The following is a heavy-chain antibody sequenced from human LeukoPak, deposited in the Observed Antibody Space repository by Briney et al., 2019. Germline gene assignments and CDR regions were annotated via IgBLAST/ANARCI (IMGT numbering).Heavy chain of an antibody. D-gene: IGHD2-15*01. J-gene: IGHJ4*02. CDR1: GFTLSNYG. Sequence: PGGSLRLSCAAVGFTLSNYGMGWAGQAQGKGGEWGAGIGERGGGTNYADSVKGRFTISRDNPSNTLYLQMNSLRAEDTAVYFCAKRGVVIRVILVGFHKAAYYFDSWGQGALVTVSS. V-gene: IGHV3-23*01. CDR3: AKRGVVIRVILVGFHKAAYYFDS. CDR2: IGERGGGT.